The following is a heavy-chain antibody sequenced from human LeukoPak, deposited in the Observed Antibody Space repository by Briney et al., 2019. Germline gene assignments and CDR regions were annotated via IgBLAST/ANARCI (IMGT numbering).Heavy chain of an antibody. CDR3: AKPFYGGNMSNHFDY. Sequence: PGGSLRLSCVASGFTFSGYGFHWVRQAPGKGLEWVAVISYDGSNKYYADSVKGRFIISRDNSKNTLYLQMNSLRAEDTAVYYCAKPFYGGNMSNHFDYWGQGTLVTVSS. CDR1: GFTFSGYG. V-gene: IGHV3-30*18. D-gene: IGHD4-23*01. J-gene: IGHJ4*02. CDR2: ISYDGSNK.